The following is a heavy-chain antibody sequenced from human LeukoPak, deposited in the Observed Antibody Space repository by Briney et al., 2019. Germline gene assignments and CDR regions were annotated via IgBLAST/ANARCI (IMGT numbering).Heavy chain of an antibody. CDR1: GDSISSTSYY. D-gene: IGHD2-21*02. Sequence: SETLSLTCIVSGDSISSTSYYWAWIRQPPGKGLEWIGMIFYSGSAYYTPSLRGRVTLSVDTSRNQFSLNLISVTAADTGVYFCARQQSDTSLFDPWGQGTLVTSPQ. CDR2: IFYSGSA. J-gene: IGHJ5*02. CDR3: ARQQSDTSLFDP. V-gene: IGHV4-39*01.